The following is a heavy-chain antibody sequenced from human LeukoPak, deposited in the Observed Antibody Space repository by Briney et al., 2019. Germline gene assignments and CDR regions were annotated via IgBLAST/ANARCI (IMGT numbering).Heavy chain of an antibody. Sequence: SETLSLTCTVSGASISNYYWSWIRQTPAKGLEWMGLIHTSGESRYYPSLGNGLTMSIDTSRNQHSLKSISLTAAGRPVYFFVRLGSYHYFWGQGALVTVSS. CDR1: GASISNYY. CDR3: VRLGSYHYF. J-gene: IGHJ4*02. D-gene: IGHD1-26*01. CDR2: IHTSGES. V-gene: IGHV4-4*09.